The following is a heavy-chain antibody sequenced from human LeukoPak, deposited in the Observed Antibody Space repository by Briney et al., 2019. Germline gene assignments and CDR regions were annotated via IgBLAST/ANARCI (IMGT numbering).Heavy chain of an antibody. CDR1: GGSISSSSYY. V-gene: IGHV4-39*01. CDR2: IYYSGST. J-gene: IGHJ6*03. Sequence: PSETLSLTCTVSGGSISSSSYYWGWIRQPPGKGLEWIGSIYYSGSTYYNPSPKSRVTISVDTSKNQFSLKLSSVTAADTAVYYCARGRYSGYDFNCSGGSCYSRDYYYYYMDVWGKGTTVTVSS. CDR3: ARGRYSGYDFNCSGGSCYSRDYYYYYMDV. D-gene: IGHD2-15*01.